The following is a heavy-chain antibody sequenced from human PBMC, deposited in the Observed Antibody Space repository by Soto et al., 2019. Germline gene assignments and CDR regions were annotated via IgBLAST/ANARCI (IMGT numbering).Heavy chain of an antibody. D-gene: IGHD6-19*01. Sequence: GGSLRLSCAASGFTFSSYAMSWVRQAPGKGLEWVSAISGSGGSTYYADSVKGRFTISRDNSKNTLYQQMNSLRDEDTAVYYCSKDSGSGWYLHDAFDIWGQGTMVTVS. CDR3: SKDSGSGWYLHDAFDI. CDR1: GFTFSSYA. V-gene: IGHV3-23*01. CDR2: ISGSGGST. J-gene: IGHJ3*02.